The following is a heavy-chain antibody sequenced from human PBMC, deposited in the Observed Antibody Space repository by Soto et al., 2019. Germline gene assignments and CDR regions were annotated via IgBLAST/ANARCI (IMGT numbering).Heavy chain of an antibody. J-gene: IGHJ4*02. Sequence: ASVKVSCKASGGTFSSYAISWVRQAPGQGLEWMGGIIPIFGTANYAQKFQGRVTITADESTSTAYMELSSLRSEDTAVYYCASSPDYYDSSAYYYFNDYWGQGTLVTVSS. CDR2: IIPIFGTA. D-gene: IGHD3-22*01. V-gene: IGHV1-69*13. CDR1: GGTFSSYA. CDR3: ASSPDYYDSSAYYYFNDY.